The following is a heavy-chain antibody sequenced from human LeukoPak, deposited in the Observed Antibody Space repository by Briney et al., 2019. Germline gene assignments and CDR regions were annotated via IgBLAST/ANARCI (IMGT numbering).Heavy chain of an antibody. Sequence: LRAPVKVSCKASGYTFTSYDINWVRQATGQGLEWMGWMNPNSGNTGYAQKFQGRVTITRNTSISTAYMELSSLRSEDTAVYYCARVPRVDRIVGVTTLLYYFDYWGQGTLVTVSS. CDR3: ARVPRVDRIVGVTTLLYYFDY. J-gene: IGHJ4*02. D-gene: IGHD1-26*01. CDR2: MNPNSGNT. CDR1: GYTFTSYD. V-gene: IGHV1-8*03.